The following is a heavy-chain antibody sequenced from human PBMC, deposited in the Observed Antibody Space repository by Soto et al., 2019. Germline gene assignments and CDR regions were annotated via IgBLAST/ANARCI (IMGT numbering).Heavy chain of an antibody. CDR1: GDSISSYY. V-gene: IGHV4-59*01. Sequence: PSETLSLTCIVSGDSISSYYWSWIRQPPGKGLEWIGYIYYSGGTNYNPSLKSRVTISVDTSKNQFSLKLSSVTAADTAVYYCAREAISEGPREWGQGTLVTVSS. CDR3: AREAISEGPRE. J-gene: IGHJ4*02. CDR2: IYYSGGT.